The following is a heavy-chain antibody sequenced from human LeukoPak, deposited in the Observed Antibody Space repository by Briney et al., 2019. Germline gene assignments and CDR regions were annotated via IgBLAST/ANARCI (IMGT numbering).Heavy chain of an antibody. Sequence: GESLRLSCAASGFTFSSYSMNWVRQAPGKGLEWVSYMSSSSSTIYYADSVKGRFTISRDNAKNSLYLQMNSLRAEDTAVYYCARGGGSYYYGMDVWGQGTTVTVSS. D-gene: IGHD1-26*01. J-gene: IGHJ6*02. CDR2: MSSSSSTI. CDR1: GFTFSSYS. CDR3: ARGGGSYYYGMDV. V-gene: IGHV3-48*01.